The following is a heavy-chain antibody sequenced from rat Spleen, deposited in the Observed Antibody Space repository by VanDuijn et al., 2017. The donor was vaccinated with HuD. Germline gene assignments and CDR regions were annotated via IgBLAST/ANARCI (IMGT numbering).Heavy chain of an antibody. Sequence: QVQLKESGPGLVQPSQTLSLTCTVSGFSLTGNNVYWIRQAPGKGLEWMGRMRYDGDTYYNLTLKSRLSISRDTSKNQVFLKMTSLQTDDTAIYYCTRSPYNNYVMDAWGQGVSVTVSS. CDR3: TRSPYNNYVMDA. V-gene: IGHV2-63*01. J-gene: IGHJ4*01. D-gene: IGHD1-10*01. CDR1: GFSLTGNN. CDR2: MRYDGDT.